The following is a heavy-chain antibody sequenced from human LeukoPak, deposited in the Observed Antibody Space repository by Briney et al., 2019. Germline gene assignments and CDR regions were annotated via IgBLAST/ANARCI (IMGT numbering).Heavy chain of an antibody. J-gene: IGHJ4*02. CDR1: GGSFSGYY. Sequence: SETLSLTCAVYGGSFSGYYWSWIRQPPGKGLEWIGEINHSGSTNYNPSLKSRVTISVDTSKNQFSLKLSSVTAADTAVYYCARGRDIVVVPAAIRIRREYYFDYWGQGTLVTVSS. CDR3: ARGRDIVVVPAAIRIRREYYFDY. V-gene: IGHV4-34*01. D-gene: IGHD2-2*02. CDR2: INHSGST.